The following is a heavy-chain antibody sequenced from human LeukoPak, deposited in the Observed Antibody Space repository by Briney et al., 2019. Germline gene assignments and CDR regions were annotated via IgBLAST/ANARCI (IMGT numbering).Heavy chain of an antibody. CDR2: ISYDGSNK. Sequence: PGGSLRLSCAASGFTFSSYGMHWFRQAPGKGLKWVAVISYDGSNKYYADSVKGRFTISRDNSKNTLYLQMNSLRAEDTAVYYCAKDSTIMPYYYGMDVWGQGTTVTVSS. V-gene: IGHV3-30*18. D-gene: IGHD2-2*01. J-gene: IGHJ6*02. CDR1: GFTFSSYG. CDR3: AKDSTIMPYYYGMDV.